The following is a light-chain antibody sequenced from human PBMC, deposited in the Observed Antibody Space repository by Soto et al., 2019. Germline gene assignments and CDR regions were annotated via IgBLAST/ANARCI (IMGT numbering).Light chain of an antibody. V-gene: IGKV1-5*03. CDR2: KAI. CDR3: QRYNDYQYV. Sequence: DIQMTQSPSTLSASVGDRVTITCRASQSITTWLAWYQQKPGEAPKLLIYKAINLQSGVPSRFGGSGSGPEFTLTISSLQPDDFGTYYCQRYNDYQYVFGQGTKLDMK. J-gene: IGKJ2*01. CDR1: QSITTW.